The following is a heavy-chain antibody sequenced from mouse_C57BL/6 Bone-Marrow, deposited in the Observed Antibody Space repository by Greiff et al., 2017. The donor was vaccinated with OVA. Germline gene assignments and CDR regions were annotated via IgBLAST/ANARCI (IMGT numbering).Heavy chain of an antibody. CDR1: GYTFTDYN. CDR3: AGNYDSGYYSDY. J-gene: IGHJ2*01. Sequence: EVKVVESGPELVKPGASVKISCKASGYTFTDYNMHWVKQSHGKSLEWIGYINPNNGGTSYNQKFKGKATLTVNKSSSTAYMELRSLTSEDSAVYYCAGNYDSGYYSDYWGQGTTLTVSS. D-gene: IGHD1-1*01. CDR2: INPNNGGT. V-gene: IGHV1-22*01.